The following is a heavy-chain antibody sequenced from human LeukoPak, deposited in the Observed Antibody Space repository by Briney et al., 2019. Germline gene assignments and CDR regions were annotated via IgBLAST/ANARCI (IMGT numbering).Heavy chain of an antibody. CDR1: GFTFSSYA. CDR2: IYHSGST. D-gene: IGHD3-3*01. J-gene: IGHJ3*02. CDR3: ARVAERITIFEVVIGPFDI. V-gene: IGHV4-30-2*01. Sequence: LRLSCAASGFTFSSYAMSWVRQAPGKGLEWIGYIYHSGSTYYNRSLESRVTTSVDRSKNQFSLKLCSVTAADTAVYYCARVAERITIFEVVIGPFDIWGQGTMVTVSS.